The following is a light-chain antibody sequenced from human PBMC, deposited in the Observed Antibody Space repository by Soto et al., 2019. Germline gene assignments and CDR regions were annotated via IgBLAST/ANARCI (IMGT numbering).Light chain of an antibody. V-gene: IGKV1-39*01. CDR1: QNIITF. J-gene: IGKJ5*01. CDR3: QQGYDTPIT. CDR2: AAS. Sequence: DIEMTQSPSSLSASVGDRVTITCRASQNIITFLNWYQQKPGQAPKFLIYAASSLQSGAPSRFSGRGSGTEFALSITSLQPEGFATYFCQQGYDTPITVGQGTRLEIK.